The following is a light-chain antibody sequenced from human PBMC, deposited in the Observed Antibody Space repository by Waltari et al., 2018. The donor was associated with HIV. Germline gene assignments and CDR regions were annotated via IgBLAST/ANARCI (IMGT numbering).Light chain of an antibody. J-gene: IGKJ4*01. CDR2: WAS. Sequence: DTVMTQSPDALAVSLGERATINCKSSQSVLDTSKNKNYLAWYQQKPGQPPRVLLYWASTRESGVPDRFSGSGSATDFSLTNSSLQAEDVAVYYCQQYFATPVTFGGGTKVEIK. CDR1: QSVLDTSKNKNY. CDR3: QQYFATPVT. V-gene: IGKV4-1*01.